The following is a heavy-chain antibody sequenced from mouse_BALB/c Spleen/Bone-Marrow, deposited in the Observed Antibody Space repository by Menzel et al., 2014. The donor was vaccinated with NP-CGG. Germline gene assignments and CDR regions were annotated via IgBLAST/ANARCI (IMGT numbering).Heavy chain of an antibody. Sequence: VQLVESGPGLVAPSQSLSITCTVSGFSLTSYDMNWVRRPPGKGLEWLGVIWTGGGTDYNSAFMSRLSISKDNSKSQVFLKMNSLQTDDTAIYYCVRGKNLYGTPLAYWGQGTLVTVSA. D-gene: IGHD1-1*01. J-gene: IGHJ3*01. CDR2: IWTGGGT. CDR3: VRGKNLYGTPLAY. CDR1: GFSLTSYD. V-gene: IGHV2-9-2*01.